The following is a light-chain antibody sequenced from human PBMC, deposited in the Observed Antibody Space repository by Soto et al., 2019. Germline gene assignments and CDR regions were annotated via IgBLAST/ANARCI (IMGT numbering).Light chain of an antibody. Sequence: QSVLTQPPSASGTPGQRVTISCSGSSSNIGSNYVYWYQQLPGTAPKLLIYRNNQRPSGVPDRFSGSKSGTSASLAISGLRSEDEADYYCAAWDDSLSGPVVFGGGTTLPVL. V-gene: IGLV1-47*01. CDR1: SSNIGSNY. J-gene: IGLJ2*01. CDR3: AAWDDSLSGPVV. CDR2: RNN.